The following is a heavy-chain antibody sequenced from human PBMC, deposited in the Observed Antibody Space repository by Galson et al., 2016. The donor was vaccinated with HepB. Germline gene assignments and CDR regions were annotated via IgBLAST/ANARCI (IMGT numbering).Heavy chain of an antibody. CDR2: IHYSGTP. D-gene: IGHD6-6*01. CDR1: GGSISTSF. CDR3: GRGQNSNSADDH. Sequence: ETLSLTCAVSGGSISTSFWSWIRQPPGKGLEWIGYIHYSGTPYYNPSLMSRVTISIDTSKTQFSLQLTSVTAADTAVYYCGRGQNSNSADDHWGQGTLATVSS. V-gene: IGHV4-59*01. J-gene: IGHJ4*02.